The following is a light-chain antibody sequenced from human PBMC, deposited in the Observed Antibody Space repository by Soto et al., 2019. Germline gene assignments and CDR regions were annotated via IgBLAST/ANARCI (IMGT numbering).Light chain of an antibody. V-gene: IGLV2-23*01. J-gene: IGLJ1*01. Sequence: QSVLTQPASVSRSPGQSISISCTGSSSDVGFSNLVSWYQQLPGKAPKLIIYEGSKRPSGVSNRFSGSKSDNTASLTISGLQAEDEADYYCCSYAGSSTYVFGTGTKVTVL. CDR3: CSYAGSSTYV. CDR2: EGS. CDR1: SSDVGFSNL.